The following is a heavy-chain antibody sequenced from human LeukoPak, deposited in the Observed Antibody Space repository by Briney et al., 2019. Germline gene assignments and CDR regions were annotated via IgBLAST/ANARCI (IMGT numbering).Heavy chain of an antibody. CDR3: PRGGRAFDY. V-gene: IGHV4-59*01. D-gene: IGHD3-10*01. J-gene: IGHJ4*02. Sequence: SETLSITCNVSGFTFSSYYWSWIRQPPGQGLEWIGCIHHSGKTTNNPSHKSRVSISANTSKNQLSLKLTSVTAADTAVYYCPRGGRAFDYWGQGTLVTVSS. CDR1: GFTFSSYY. CDR2: IHHSGKT.